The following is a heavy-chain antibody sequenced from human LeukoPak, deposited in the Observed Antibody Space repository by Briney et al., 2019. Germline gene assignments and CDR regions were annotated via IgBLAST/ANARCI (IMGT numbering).Heavy chain of an antibody. J-gene: IGHJ4*02. CDR1: GYTFTSYG. CDR3: ARDRRSYCSGANCDSGTDY. V-gene: IGHV1-18*01. CDR2: ISAYNGNT. Sequence: ASVKVSCKASGYTFTSYGISWVRQAPGQGLEWMGWISAYNGNTNYAQKFQGRATMTTDTSTSTANMELRSLRSDDTAVYYCARDRRSYCSGANCDSGTDYWGQGTLVTVSS. D-gene: IGHD2-15*01.